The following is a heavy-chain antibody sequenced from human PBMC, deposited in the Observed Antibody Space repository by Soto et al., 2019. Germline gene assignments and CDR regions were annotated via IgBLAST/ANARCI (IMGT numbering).Heavy chain of an antibody. J-gene: IGHJ3*02. D-gene: IGHD3-3*01. CDR3: ARGGGVGVAGSAAFDM. CDR1: GYPVTAYY. CDR2: INPATGAA. V-gene: IGHV1-2*02. Sequence: QLHLVQSGAVVKKPGASVTVSCSASGYPVTAYYMHWVRQAPGRGLEWMGGINPATGAAKYTQTSQGRVTMPRDTPTSTVFMELGGLTSEDTAVFYCARGGGVGVAGSAAFDMWGQGTLVTVSS.